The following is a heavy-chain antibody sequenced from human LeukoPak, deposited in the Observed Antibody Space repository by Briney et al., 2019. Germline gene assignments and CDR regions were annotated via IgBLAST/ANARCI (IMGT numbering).Heavy chain of an antibody. Sequence: GRCLRLSCAASVLTFSSYAMGWVRAAPGKGVEWVSAICGSGGSTYYADSVKGRFTISRDNSENTLYLQMNSLRAEDTAVYYCAKRGEGTAYYFDYWGQGTLVTVSS. CDR2: ICGSGGST. J-gene: IGHJ4*02. CDR3: AKRGEGTAYYFDY. V-gene: IGHV3-23*01. D-gene: IGHD2-21*01. CDR1: VLTFSSYA.